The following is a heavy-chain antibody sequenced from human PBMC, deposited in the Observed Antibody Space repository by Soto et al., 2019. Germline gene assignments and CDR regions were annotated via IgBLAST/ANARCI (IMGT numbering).Heavy chain of an antibody. J-gene: IGHJ4*02. D-gene: IGHD6-19*01. V-gene: IGHV3-33*01. CDR1: GFTFSSHG. CDR3: ARDLSYSSGCIDY. CDR2: IWNDGSNK. Sequence: GGSLRLSCAASGFTFSSHGMHWVRQAPGKGLGWVAVIWNDGSNKYYADSVKGRFTISRDNSKNTLYLQMNSLRAEDTAVYYCARDLSYSSGCIDYWGQGTLVTVSS.